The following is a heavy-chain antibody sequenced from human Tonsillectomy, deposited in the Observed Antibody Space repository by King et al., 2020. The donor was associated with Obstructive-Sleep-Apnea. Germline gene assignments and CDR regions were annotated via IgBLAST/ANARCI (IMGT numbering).Heavy chain of an antibody. J-gene: IGHJ4*02. CDR1: GFTFSSYA. CDR3: ARKGDYCRGGSCYSPFDN. Sequence: VQLVESGGGLVQPGGSLRLSCAASGFTFSSYAMIWVRQAPGKGLEWVSAISGSGAATYYADSAKGRFTISRDNSKNTLYLQMNSLRAEDTAVYYCARKGDYCRGGSCYSPFDNWGQGTLVSVSS. D-gene: IGHD2-15*01. V-gene: IGHV3-23*04. CDR2: ISGSGAAT.